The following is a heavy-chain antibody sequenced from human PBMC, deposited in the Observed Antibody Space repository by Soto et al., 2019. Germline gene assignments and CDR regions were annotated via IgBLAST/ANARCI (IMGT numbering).Heavy chain of an antibody. D-gene: IGHD3-10*01. CDR2: FYYNGSP. V-gene: IGHV4-39*01. CDR3: ARSKFDGLFPLNY. Sequence: SETLSLTCTVSGGSISGSIYYWAWIRQSPGKGLEWIGSFYYNGSPYYNPSLKSRVTISLDTSKNQFPLKLSSVTAADTAVYYCARSKFDGLFPLNYWGQGTLVTVSS. J-gene: IGHJ4*02. CDR1: GGSISGSIYY.